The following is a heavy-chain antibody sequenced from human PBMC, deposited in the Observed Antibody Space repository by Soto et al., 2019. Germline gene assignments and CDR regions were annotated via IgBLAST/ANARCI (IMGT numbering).Heavy chain of an antibody. CDR2: IYHSGSA. V-gene: IGHV4-31*03. J-gene: IGHJ5*02. Sequence: QVQLQESGPGLVKPSQTLSLTCTVSGGSISSGDYYWTWIRRQPGKGLEWIGYIYHSGSAYYNPSLKSRLTMSVDTSKNQFSLKLTSVTAADTTVYYCARNENCGYVGVAPWSPGTLVTVSS. D-gene: IGHD5-12*01. CDR1: GGSISSGDYY. CDR3: ARNENCGYVGVAP.